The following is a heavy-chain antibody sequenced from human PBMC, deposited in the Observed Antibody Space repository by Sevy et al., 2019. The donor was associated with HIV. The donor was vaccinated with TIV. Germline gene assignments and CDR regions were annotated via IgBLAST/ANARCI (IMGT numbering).Heavy chain of an antibody. J-gene: IGHJ4*02. CDR1: GFTFSSYA. Sequence: GESLKISCAASGFTFSSYAMSWVRQAPGKGLEWVSLITGSGASTYYADSLKGRLTISRDNSKNTLYLQMTSLRAGDTAVYYCAKPPDYSSGWFLDWGQGALVTVSS. D-gene: IGHD6-19*01. CDR2: ITGSGAST. CDR3: AKPPDYSSGWFLD. V-gene: IGHV3-23*01.